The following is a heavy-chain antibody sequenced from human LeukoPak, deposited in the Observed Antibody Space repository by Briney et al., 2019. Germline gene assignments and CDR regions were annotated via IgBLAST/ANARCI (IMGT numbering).Heavy chain of an antibody. J-gene: IGHJ4*02. Sequence: GGSLRLSCAASGFTFSSYEMNWVRQAPGKGLEWVSYISSSGTTIYHADSVKGRFTISRDNAKNSLYLQMNSLRAEDAGLYYCAGGPTTGNLDYWGQGSLVTVSS. D-gene: IGHD1-1*01. CDR1: GFTFSSYE. V-gene: IGHV3-48*03. CDR2: ISSSGTTI. CDR3: AGGPTTGNLDY.